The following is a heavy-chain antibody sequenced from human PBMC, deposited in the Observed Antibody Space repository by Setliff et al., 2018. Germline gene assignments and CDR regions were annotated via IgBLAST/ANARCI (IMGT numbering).Heavy chain of an antibody. CDR2: ISGSGGST. CDR3: ARDGKQYYYDSTGYYRNWFDP. J-gene: IGHJ5*02. Sequence: PGESLKISCAASGFVFGTYGMHWVRQAPGRGPEWVSAISGSGGSTYYADSVRGRFTISRDNSNNTLYMQMSSLRAEDTAIYSCARDGKQYYYDSTGYYRNWFDPWGQGTLVTVSS. V-gene: IGHV3-NL1*01. D-gene: IGHD3-22*01. CDR1: GFVFGTYG.